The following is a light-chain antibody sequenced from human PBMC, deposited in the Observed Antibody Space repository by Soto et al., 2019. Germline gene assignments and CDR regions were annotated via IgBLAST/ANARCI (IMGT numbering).Light chain of an antibody. CDR1: QSVLYSSKDKNY. Sequence: DIVMTQSPDSLTVSLGERATVNCKSSQSVLYSSKDKNYLAWYQQKPGQPPRLLIYWATSRDSGVPDRFSGSGSGTDFTLTITSLQADDVAVYYCQQYYTPPSTFGQGTKVDIK. CDR3: QQYYTPPST. CDR2: WAT. J-gene: IGKJ1*01. V-gene: IGKV4-1*01.